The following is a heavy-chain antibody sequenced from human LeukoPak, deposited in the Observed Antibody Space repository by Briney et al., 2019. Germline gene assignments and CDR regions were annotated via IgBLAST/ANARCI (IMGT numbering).Heavy chain of an antibody. J-gene: IGHJ6*02. CDR2: MNPNSGNT. Sequence: ASVKVSCKASGYTFTSYDINWVRQATGQGLEWMGWMNPNSGNTGYAQKFQDRVTMTRNTSISTAYMELSSLRSEDTAVYYCARGDVDIVVVPAATRYYGMDVWGQGTTVTVSS. V-gene: IGHV1-8*01. CDR3: ARGDVDIVVVPAATRYYGMDV. D-gene: IGHD2-2*01. CDR1: GYTFTSYD.